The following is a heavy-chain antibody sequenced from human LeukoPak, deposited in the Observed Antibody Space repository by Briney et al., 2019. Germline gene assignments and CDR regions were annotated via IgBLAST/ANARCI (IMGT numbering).Heavy chain of an antibody. CDR3: ARDPSYSSGHYDY. D-gene: IGHD6-19*01. CDR2: INHSGST. J-gene: IGHJ4*02. CDR1: GGSFSGYY. Sequence: PSETLSLTCAVYGGSFSGYYWSWIRQPPGKGLEWIGEINHSGSTNYNPSLKSRATISVDTSKNQFSLRLSSVTAADTAVYYCARDPSYSSGHYDYWGQGTLVTVSS. V-gene: IGHV4-34*01.